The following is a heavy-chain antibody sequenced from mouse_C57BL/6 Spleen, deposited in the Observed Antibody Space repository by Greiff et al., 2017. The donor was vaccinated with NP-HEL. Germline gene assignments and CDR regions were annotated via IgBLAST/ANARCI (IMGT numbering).Heavy chain of an antibody. Sequence: EVQLQQSGPELVKPGASVKISCKASGYTFTDYYMNWVKQSHGKSLEWIGDINPNNGGTSYNQKFKGKATLTVDKSSSTAYMELRSLTSEDSAVYDCARKTAYYWGQGTTLTVSS. J-gene: IGHJ2*01. CDR1: GYTFTDYY. D-gene: IGHD4-1*01. V-gene: IGHV1-26*01. CDR2: INPNNGGT. CDR3: ARKTAYY.